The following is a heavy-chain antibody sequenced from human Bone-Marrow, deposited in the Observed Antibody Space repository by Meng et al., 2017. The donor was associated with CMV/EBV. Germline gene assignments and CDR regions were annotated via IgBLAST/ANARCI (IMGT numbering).Heavy chain of an antibody. CDR1: GFTFSNYW. J-gene: IGHJ4*02. Sequence: GGSLRLSCAASGFTFSNYWMHWVRQAPGKGLIWVSRINTDGSSTNYADSVKGRFTISRDNAKNTLYLQMNSLRAEDTAVYYCARDAYYYDSSGYPAEYEYWGQGTRVTVSS. V-gene: IGHV3-74*01. D-gene: IGHD3-22*01. CDR2: INTDGSST. CDR3: ARDAYYYDSSGYPAEYEY.